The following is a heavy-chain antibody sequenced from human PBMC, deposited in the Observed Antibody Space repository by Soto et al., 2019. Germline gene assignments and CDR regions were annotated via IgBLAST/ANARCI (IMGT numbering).Heavy chain of an antibody. CDR1: GYTFTSYA. CDR3: ASADSSSWYIDY. CDR2: INAGNGNT. Sequence: ASVKVSCKASGYTFTSYAMHWVRQAPGQRLEWMGWINAGNGNTKYSQKFQGRVTITRDTSASTAYMELSSLRSEDTAVYYCASADSSSWYIDYXGQGTLVTVSS. V-gene: IGHV1-3*01. J-gene: IGHJ4*02. D-gene: IGHD6-13*01.